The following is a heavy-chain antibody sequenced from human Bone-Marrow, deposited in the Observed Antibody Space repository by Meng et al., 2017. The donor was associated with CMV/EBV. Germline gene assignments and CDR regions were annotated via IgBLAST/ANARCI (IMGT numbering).Heavy chain of an antibody. CDR3: AKDKQWLVGGYYFDY. D-gene: IGHD6-19*01. CDR1: GFTFSSYW. Sequence: GESLKISCAASGFTFSSYWMHWVRQAPGKGLVWVSRINSDGSSTSYADSVKGRFTISRDNAKNTLYLQMNSLRAEDTALYYCAKDKQWLVGGYYFDYWGQGTLVTV. V-gene: IGHV3-74*01. CDR2: INSDGSST. J-gene: IGHJ4*02.